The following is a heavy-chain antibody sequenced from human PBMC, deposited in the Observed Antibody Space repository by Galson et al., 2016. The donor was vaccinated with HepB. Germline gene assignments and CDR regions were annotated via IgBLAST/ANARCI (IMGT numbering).Heavy chain of an antibody. CDR1: GYTFTRHW. Sequence: QSGAEVKKPGGPLKISCKGSGYTFTRHWIAWVRQMPGKGLEWMGIIYPGDSETRYSPSFEGQVTISADKSISTAYLQWSGLQASDTAMFYCARTSASGYCSGDCSKNNWCDVWGQGALVTVSS. CDR3: ARTSASGYCSGDCSKNNWCDV. D-gene: IGHD2-21*02. V-gene: IGHV5-51*01. CDR2: IYPGDSET. J-gene: IGHJ5*02.